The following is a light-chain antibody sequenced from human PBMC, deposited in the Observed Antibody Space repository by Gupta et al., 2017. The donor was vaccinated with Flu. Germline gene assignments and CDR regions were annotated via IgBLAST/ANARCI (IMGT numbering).Light chain of an antibody. CDR1: TSNVGSNY. J-gene: IGLJ3*02. CDR2: DDN. V-gene: IGLV1-51*01. Sequence: KVVISCSGTTSNVGSNYVAWYRQLPGTAPKLLIYDDNKRPSGISERFSCSRSGPSATLGIAGLQTGAEATYYCGPWDMSPNGAVFGGGT. CDR3: GPWDMSPNGAV.